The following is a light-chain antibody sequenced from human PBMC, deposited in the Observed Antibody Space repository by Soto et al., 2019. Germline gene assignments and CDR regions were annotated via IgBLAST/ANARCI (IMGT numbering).Light chain of an antibody. CDR3: LSHSGSSNV. J-gene: IGLJ1*01. Sequence: QSALTQPPSASGSPGQSVAISCTGTSSDVGASDYVSWYQQHSGKAPKLLRYEVNKRPSGVPDRLSGSKSGNTASLTVSALQADDEADYYCLSHSGSSNVLGTGTKLTVL. CDR2: EVN. CDR1: SSDVGASDY. V-gene: IGLV2-8*01.